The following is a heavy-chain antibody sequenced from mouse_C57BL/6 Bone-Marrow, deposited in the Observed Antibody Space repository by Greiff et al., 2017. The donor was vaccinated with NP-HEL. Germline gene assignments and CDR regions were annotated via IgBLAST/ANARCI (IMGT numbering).Heavy chain of an antibody. V-gene: IGHV1-87*01. CDR1: YTFSRRVH. CDR3: SEDSAVYYCARNYGSSPYWYFDV. Sequence: VQGVESGPELARPWASVKISCQAFYTFSRRVHFAIRDTNYWMQWVKQRPGQGLEWIGAIYPGNGDTSYNQKFKGKATLTADKSSSTAYMQLSSLTSEDSAVYYCARNYGSSPYWYFDVWGTGTTVTVSS. J-gene: IGHJ1*03. D-gene: IGHD1-1*01. CDR2: GQGLEWIG.